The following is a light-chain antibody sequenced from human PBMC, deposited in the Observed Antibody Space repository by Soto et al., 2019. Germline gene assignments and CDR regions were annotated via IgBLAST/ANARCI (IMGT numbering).Light chain of an antibody. V-gene: IGLV2-8*01. CDR2: EVN. CDR3: SSYAGSNNYVL. J-gene: IGLJ2*01. CDR1: SSDVGGYNY. Sequence: QSALTQPPSASGSPGQSVTISCTGTSSDVGGYNYVSWYQQHPGKAPKLMIYEVNKRPSGVPDRFSGSKSGNTASLTVSGLQAEDEADYYCSSYAGSNNYVLFGGGTKVTVL.